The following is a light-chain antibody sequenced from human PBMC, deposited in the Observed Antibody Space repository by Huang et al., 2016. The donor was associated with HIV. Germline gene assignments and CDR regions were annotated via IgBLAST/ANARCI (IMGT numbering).Light chain of an antibody. J-gene: IGKJ3*01. CDR1: QSISSK. Sequence: ERVMTQSPVTLSVSPGERATCACRASQSISSKLAWYQQKPGQAPRLLIYGASTRATGIPARFSGSGSGTEFPLTISSLQSEDFAVYYCQQYNNWPFTFGPGTRVDIK. CDR2: GAS. CDR3: QQYNNWPFT. V-gene: IGKV3-15*01.